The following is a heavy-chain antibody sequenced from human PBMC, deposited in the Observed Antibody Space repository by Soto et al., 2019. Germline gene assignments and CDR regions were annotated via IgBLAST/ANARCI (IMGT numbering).Heavy chain of an antibody. CDR3: ASGRDTSGYHAFDV. J-gene: IGHJ3*01. V-gene: IGHV5-10-1*01. D-gene: IGHD6-19*01. Sequence: PGEFLKTCCKGSGYSLTNLCIQWVRQMPGKGQEGVGMIDPGATINTYNPSCQGNITTSDDKSITTTYLKRSGLEDSAADMYYCASGRDTSGYHAFDVWGQGTMVTVSS. CDR1: GYSLTNLC. CDR2: IDPGATIN.